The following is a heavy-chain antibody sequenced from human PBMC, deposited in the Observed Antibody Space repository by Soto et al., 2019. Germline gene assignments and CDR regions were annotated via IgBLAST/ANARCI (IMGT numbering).Heavy chain of an antibody. Sequence: QVQLVESGGGLVKPGGSLRLSCAASGFTFSDYYMSWIRQAPGKGLEWVSYISSSSSYTNYADSVKGRFTISRDNAKNSLYLQMNSLRAEDTAVYYCARVVATPENWFDPWGQGALVTVSS. J-gene: IGHJ5*02. CDR2: ISSSSSYT. D-gene: IGHD5-12*01. V-gene: IGHV3-11*06. CDR1: GFTFSDYY. CDR3: ARVVATPENWFDP.